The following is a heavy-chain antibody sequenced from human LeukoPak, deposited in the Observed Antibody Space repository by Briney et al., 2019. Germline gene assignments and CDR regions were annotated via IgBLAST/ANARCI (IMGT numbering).Heavy chain of an antibody. CDR2: IYYGGTT. CDR1: GGSISNSSYY. D-gene: IGHD3-22*01. Sequence: SETLSLTCSVLGGSISNSSYYWGWIRQPPGKGLDWIGTIYYGGTTYYNPSPKRRVTISIDTSKNQFSLNLSYVTAADTAVYYCARFHISSSGFWDYFDYWGQGTLVTVSS. CDR3: ARFHISSSGFWDYFDY. V-gene: IGHV4-39*07. J-gene: IGHJ4*02.